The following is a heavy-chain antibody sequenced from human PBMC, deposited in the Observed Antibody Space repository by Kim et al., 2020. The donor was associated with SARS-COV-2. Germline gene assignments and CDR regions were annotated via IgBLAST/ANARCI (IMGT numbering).Heavy chain of an antibody. V-gene: IGHV4-34*01. CDR1: GGSFSGYY. J-gene: IGHJ4*02. CDR3: AGEGDSGWSSEDY. CDR2: INHSGST. Sequence: SETLSLTCAVYGGSFSGYYWSWIRQPPGKGLEWIGEINHSGSTNYNPSLKSRVTISVDTSKNQFSLKLRSVTAADTAVYYCAGEGDSGWSSEDYWGQGTL. D-gene: IGHD5-12*01.